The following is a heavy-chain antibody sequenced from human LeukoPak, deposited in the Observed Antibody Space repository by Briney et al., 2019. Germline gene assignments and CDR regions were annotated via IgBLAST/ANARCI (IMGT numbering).Heavy chain of an antibody. J-gene: IGHJ6*02. CDR1: GFTFSSYG. CDR2: IWYDGSNK. D-gene: IGHD2-21*02. Sequence: GRSLRLSCAASGFTFSSYGMHWVRQAPGKGLEWVAVIWYDGSNKYYADSVKGRFTISRDNSKNTLYLQMNSLRAEDTAVYYCARGGVTGRLYGMDVWGQGTTVTVSS. CDR3: ARGGVTGRLYGMDV. V-gene: IGHV3-33*01.